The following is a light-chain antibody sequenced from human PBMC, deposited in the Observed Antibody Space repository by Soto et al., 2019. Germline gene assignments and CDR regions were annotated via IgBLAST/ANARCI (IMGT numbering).Light chain of an antibody. CDR2: CAS. CDR3: HLYAASTLT. J-gene: IGKJ4*01. V-gene: IGKV3-20*01. Sequence: EIVLTQSPGTLSLSPGESTTLSCRASPSVGRKFFAWYQKKPGRAPRLLIHCASYRATFFPDRFSGGGSETDFTLTISRLEPEDFLVDYCHLYAASTLTCVGGTKVEIK. CDR1: PSVGRKF.